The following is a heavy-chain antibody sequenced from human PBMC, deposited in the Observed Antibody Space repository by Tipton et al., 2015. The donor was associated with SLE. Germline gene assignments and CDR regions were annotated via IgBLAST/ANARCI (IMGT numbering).Heavy chain of an antibody. D-gene: IGHD1-26*01. Sequence: LSLTCTVSGGSISGYYWSWFRQSPEKGLEWIGYMYSTGSINYNPSLKNRLSISLDTSENQFSLRLSSVTAADTANYYCARARGRGGNYLFDYWGQGTLVTVSS. CDR3: ARARGRGGNYLFDY. J-gene: IGHJ4*02. CDR1: GGSISGYY. CDR2: MYSTGSI. V-gene: IGHV4-4*08.